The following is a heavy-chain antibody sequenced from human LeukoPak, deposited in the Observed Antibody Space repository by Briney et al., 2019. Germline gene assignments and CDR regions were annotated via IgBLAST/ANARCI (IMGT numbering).Heavy chain of an antibody. D-gene: IGHD1-26*01. V-gene: IGHV3-23*01. J-gene: IGHJ4*02. CDR2: ISGSGGNTYYALRT. CDR1: GFTFSSYA. Sequence: PGGSLRLSCTTSGFTFSSYAMNWVRQAPGKGLEWVSAISGSGGNTYYALRTYYVDSVKGRFTISRDNSKNTLYLQMNSLRAEDTAVYYCAKSTWELPEGWVDYWGQGTLVTVSS. CDR3: AKSTWELPEGWVDY.